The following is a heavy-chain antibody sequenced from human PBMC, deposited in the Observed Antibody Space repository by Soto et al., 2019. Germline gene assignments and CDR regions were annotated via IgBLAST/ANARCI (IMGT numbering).Heavy chain of an antibody. J-gene: IGHJ5*02. V-gene: IGHV4-39*01. Sequence: ETLSLTCTVSGGSITSTSYYWGWIRQPPGKGLEWIGTIYYRGRAKYNPSLRSRVTISVDTSKNYFSLSLPSVTAADTAVYYCARQRGDYVFDNWGQGTLVTSPQ. D-gene: IGHD4-17*01. CDR1: GGSITSTSYY. CDR3: ARQRGDYVFDN. CDR2: IYYRGRA.